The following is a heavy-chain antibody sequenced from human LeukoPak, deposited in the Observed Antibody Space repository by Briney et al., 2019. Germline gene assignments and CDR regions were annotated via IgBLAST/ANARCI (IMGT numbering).Heavy chain of an antibody. Sequence: ASVKVSCKASGYTFTDYQMHWVRQAPGQGLEWMGWISAYNGNTNYAQKLQGGVTMTTDTSTSTAYMELRSLRSDDTAVYYCARDLTYYDILTGPLDFDYWGQGTLVTVSS. CDR2: ISAYNGNT. D-gene: IGHD3-9*01. J-gene: IGHJ4*02. CDR1: GYTFTDYQ. V-gene: IGHV1-18*04. CDR3: ARDLTYYDILTGPLDFDY.